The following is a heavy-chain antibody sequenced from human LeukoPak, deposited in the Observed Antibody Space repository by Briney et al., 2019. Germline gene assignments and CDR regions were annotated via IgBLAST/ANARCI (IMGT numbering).Heavy chain of an antibody. CDR2: IYYSGST. CDR3: AREQTPTTVVTG. CDR1: GGSISSGDYY. J-gene: IGHJ4*02. D-gene: IGHD4-23*01. Sequence: SETLSLTCTVSGGSISSGDYYWSWIRQPPGKGLEWIGYIYYSGSTYYNPSLKSRVTISVDTSKNQFSLKLSSVTAADTAVYYCAREQTPTTVVTGWGQGTLVTVSS. V-gene: IGHV4-30-4*08.